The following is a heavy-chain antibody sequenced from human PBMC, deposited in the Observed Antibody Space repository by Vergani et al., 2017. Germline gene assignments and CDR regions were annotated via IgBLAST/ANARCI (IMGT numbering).Heavy chain of an antibody. CDR3: ARALRSSPFDY. V-gene: IGHV4-59*08. CDR2: IYYSGST. D-gene: IGHD6-6*01. CDR1: GGSISSYY. J-gene: IGHJ4*02. Sequence: QVQLQESGPGLVQPSETLSLTCTVSGGSISSYYWSWIRQPPGKGLEWIGYIYYSGSTNSNPSLKSRVTISVDTSKNQFSLKLSSVTAADTAVYYCARALRSSPFDYWGQGTLVTVSS.